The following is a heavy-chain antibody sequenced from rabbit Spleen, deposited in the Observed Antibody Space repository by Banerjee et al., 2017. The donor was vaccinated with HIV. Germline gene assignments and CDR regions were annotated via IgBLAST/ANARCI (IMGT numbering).Heavy chain of an antibody. V-gene: IGHV1S40*01. J-gene: IGHJ6*01. CDR3: ARDTGSSFSSYGMGL. CDR2: IAGSSSDFT. Sequence: QSLEESGGDLVKPGASLTLTCTASGFSFSSSDYICWVRQAPGKGLEWISCIAGSSSDFTYSAAWAKGRFTCSKTSSTTVTLQMTSLTVADTATYFCARDTGSSFSSYGMGLWGPGTLVTVS. D-gene: IGHD8-1*01. CDR1: GFSFSSSDY.